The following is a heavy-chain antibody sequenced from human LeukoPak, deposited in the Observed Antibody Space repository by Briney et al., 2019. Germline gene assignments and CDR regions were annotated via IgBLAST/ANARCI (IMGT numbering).Heavy chain of an antibody. CDR2: IYYSGRT. CDR1: GDSISDDY. J-gene: IGHJ5*02. D-gene: IGHD5-12*01. Sequence: SETLSLTCTVSGDSISDDYWSWIRQSPGKGLEWIGYIYYSGRTTYNPSLKSRVTISIDTSKSQFSLTLTTVTAADTAVYYCARVGYGSSWFDPWGQGTLVIVSS. CDR3: ARVGYGSSWFDP. V-gene: IGHV4-59*01.